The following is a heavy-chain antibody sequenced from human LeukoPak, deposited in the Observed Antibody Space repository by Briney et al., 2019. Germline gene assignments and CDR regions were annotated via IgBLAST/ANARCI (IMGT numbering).Heavy chain of an antibody. CDR3: ARNYGGSFYFDY. J-gene: IGHJ4*02. Sequence: SGPALLQPTPPLTLTCTFSGFSLSTSGVCVTWIRQPPGKALEWLARIDWDDDKYYSTSVKTRLTISKDTSKNQVVLTMTNMDPVDTATYYCARNYGGSFYFDYWGQGTLVTVSS. D-gene: IGHD1-26*01. CDR1: GFSLSTSGVC. CDR2: IDWDDDK. V-gene: IGHV2-70*11.